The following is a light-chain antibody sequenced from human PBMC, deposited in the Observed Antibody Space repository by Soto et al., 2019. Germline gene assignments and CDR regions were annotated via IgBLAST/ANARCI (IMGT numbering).Light chain of an antibody. V-gene: IGKV3-20*01. Sequence: IVLTQSPGTLSLSPGERVTLSCRASQSVYNDYLAWYQQKPGQAPRLLISHTSKRATGVPDRFSGSGSGTDFTLTSNRRGPEDFAVYFCQQYGSSQWTFGQGTKVDMK. CDR2: HTS. CDR1: QSVYNDY. CDR3: QQYGSSQWT. J-gene: IGKJ1*01.